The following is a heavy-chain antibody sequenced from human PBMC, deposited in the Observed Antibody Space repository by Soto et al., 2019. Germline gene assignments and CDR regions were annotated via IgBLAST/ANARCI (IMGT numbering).Heavy chain of an antibody. CDR2: ISNNGAHT. CDR1: GFTFSNYW. CDR3: ARRGYGSRWPNVYMDV. Sequence: PGGSLRLSCAASGFTFSNYWMQWVRQGPGKGLEYVSGISNNGAHTDYAKSVKGRFTISRDNSENTLYLQMGSLRAEDMALYYCARRGYGSRWPNVYMDVWGKGTTVTVSS. V-gene: IGHV3-64*01. J-gene: IGHJ6*03. D-gene: IGHD6-13*01.